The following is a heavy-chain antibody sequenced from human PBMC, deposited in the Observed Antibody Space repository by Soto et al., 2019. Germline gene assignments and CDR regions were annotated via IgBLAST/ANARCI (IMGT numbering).Heavy chain of an antibody. J-gene: IGHJ5*02. Sequence: NPSETLSLTCSVTDGSINNYYWSWVRQSAGKGLEWIGRVFTTGTTDYNPSLKGRVTISVDTSKNQFSLSLRSVTAADTAIYYCARDFNSIFDDFADMRWNFDPWGQGTLVTVSS. CDR3: ARDFNSIFDDFADMRWNFDP. V-gene: IGHV4-4*07. CDR1: DGSINNYY. CDR2: VFTTGTT. D-gene: IGHD3-3*02.